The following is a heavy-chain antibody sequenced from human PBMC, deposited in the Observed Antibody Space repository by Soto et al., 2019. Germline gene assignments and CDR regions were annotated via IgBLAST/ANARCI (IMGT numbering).Heavy chain of an antibody. CDR2: INSDGSTT. V-gene: IGHV3-74*01. CDR1: GFTFSSFW. Sequence: EVQLVGSGGGLVQPGGSLRLSCAASGFTFSSFWMYWVRQAPGKGLVWVSRINSDGSTTNYADSVKGRFTISRDNAKKTLYLQMNSLRAEDTAVYFCARIPPGWGGEQLVLDYWGQGSLVTVSS. D-gene: IGHD6-13*01. J-gene: IGHJ4*02. CDR3: ARIPPGWGGEQLVLDY.